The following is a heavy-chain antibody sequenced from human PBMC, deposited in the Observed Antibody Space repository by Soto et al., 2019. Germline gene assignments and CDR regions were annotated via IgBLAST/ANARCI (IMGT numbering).Heavy chain of an antibody. J-gene: IGHJ4*02. CDR2: INAGNGHT. D-gene: IGHD6-19*01. V-gene: IGHV1-3*01. CDR1: GYTFPSYA. CDR3: ARGVWSSSDWRWYYFDY. Sequence: GASVKVSCKASGYTFPSYAIHWVRQAPGQRLEWMGWINAGNGHTKYSEKFQDRITITRDTSASTAYMELSSLRSEDTAVYYCARGVWSSSDWRWYYFDYWGQGTLVTVSS.